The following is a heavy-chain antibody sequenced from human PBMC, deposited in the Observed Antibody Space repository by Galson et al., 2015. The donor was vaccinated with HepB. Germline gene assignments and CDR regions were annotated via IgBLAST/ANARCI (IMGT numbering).Heavy chain of an antibody. CDR3: VRTGILAKFES. CDR1: GFTFISSA. J-gene: IGHJ4*02. D-gene: IGHD5-12*01. V-gene: IGHV3-30-3*01. Sequence: SLRLSCAASGFTFISSAMHWVRQAPGKGLEWVAVIIFDGTNRYYADSVKGRFTISRDNSKNTLYLQMDSLRSEDTGVYYCVRTGILAKFESWGQGTLVTVSS. CDR2: IIFDGTNR.